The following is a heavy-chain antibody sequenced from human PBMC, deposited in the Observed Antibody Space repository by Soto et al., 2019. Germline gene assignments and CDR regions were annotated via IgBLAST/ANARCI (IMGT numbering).Heavy chain of an antibody. CDR2: IFYSGST. J-gene: IGHJ4*02. CDR3: ARGDGLYGGNSPPFDY. CDR1: GGSISSYY. D-gene: IGHD4-17*01. V-gene: IGHV4-59*01. Sequence: SETLSLTCTVSGGSISSYYWSWIRQPPVKVLEYIGFIFYSGSTNSNPSLRSRVTISVDPSKNQFSLKLSSLTAADTAVYYCARGDGLYGGNSPPFDYWGQGTLVTVSS.